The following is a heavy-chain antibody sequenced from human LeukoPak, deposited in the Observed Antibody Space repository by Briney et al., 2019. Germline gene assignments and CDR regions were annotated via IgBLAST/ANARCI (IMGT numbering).Heavy chain of an antibody. CDR2: ISGSGGDI. J-gene: IGHJ4*02. V-gene: IGHV3-48*01. CDR1: GFTFTTYN. CDR3: ARTYGRQSLDS. Sequence: GSLRLSCVASGFTFTTYNMNWVRQAPGKGLEWVSYISGSGGDIFYADSVKGRFTISRDNAKNSVYLQMNSPRAEDTAVYYCARTYGRQSLDSRGQGILGTVSS. D-gene: IGHD4-17*01.